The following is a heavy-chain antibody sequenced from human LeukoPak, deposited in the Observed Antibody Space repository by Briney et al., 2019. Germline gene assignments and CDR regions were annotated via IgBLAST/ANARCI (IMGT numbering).Heavy chain of an antibody. D-gene: IGHD3-16*01. Sequence: EASVKVSCKASGYTFTNYYMVRVRQAPGQGLEWMGIINPSGGSTTYAQKIQGRVTVTRDTSTSTVYMELSSLRSEDTAIYYCARGGAGDMYNFFDPWGQGTLVTVSS. V-gene: IGHV1-46*01. CDR2: INPSGGST. J-gene: IGHJ5*02. CDR1: GYTFTNYY. CDR3: ARGGAGDMYNFFDP.